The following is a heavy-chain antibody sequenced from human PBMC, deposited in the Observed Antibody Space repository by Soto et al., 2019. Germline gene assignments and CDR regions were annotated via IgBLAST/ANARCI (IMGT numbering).Heavy chain of an antibody. CDR1: GFTVSSNY. J-gene: IGHJ4*02. Sequence: EVQLVESGGGLIQPGGYLRLSCAASGFTVSSNYMSWVRQAPGKGLEWGSVIYSGGSTYYADSVKGRFTISRDNSKHTLYLQMNSLRAEDTAVYYCARDPGVYDPERNFDYWGQGTLVTVSS. V-gene: IGHV3-53*01. CDR3: ARDPGVYDPERNFDY. CDR2: IYSGGST. D-gene: IGHD3-22*01.